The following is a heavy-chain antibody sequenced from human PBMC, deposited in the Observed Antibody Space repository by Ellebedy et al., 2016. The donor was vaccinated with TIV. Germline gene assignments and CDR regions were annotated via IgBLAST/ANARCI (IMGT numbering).Heavy chain of an antibody. J-gene: IGHJ4*02. D-gene: IGHD3-3*01. V-gene: IGHV3-53*01. Sequence: GGSLRLSXAASGLTVSNNYMSWVRQAPGKGLEWVSMLYSGGDTYYTDSVKGRFTISRDNSKNTLYLQMNGLRAEDAAIYFCARWSGTYYDFWGQGTLVTVSS. CDR2: LYSGGDT. CDR3: ARWSGTYYDF. CDR1: GLTVSNNY.